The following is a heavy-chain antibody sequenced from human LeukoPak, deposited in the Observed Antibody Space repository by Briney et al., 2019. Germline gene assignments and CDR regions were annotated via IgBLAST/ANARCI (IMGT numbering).Heavy chain of an antibody. Sequence: PGGSLRLSCTASGFTFGDYAMSWFRQAPGKGLEWVGFIRSKAYGGTTEYAASVKGRFTISRDDSKSIAYLQMNSLRAEDTAVYYCARDLIAVAGTRKTGLGYWGQGTLVTVSS. CDR2: IRSKAYGGTT. J-gene: IGHJ4*02. CDR3: ARDLIAVAGTRKTGLGY. V-gene: IGHV3-49*03. D-gene: IGHD6-19*01. CDR1: GFTFGDYA.